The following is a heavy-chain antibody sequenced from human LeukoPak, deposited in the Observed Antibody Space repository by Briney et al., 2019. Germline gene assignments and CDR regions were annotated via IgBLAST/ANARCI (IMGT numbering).Heavy chain of an antibody. CDR3: ARGSSGDYSVSGSAWFDP. J-gene: IGHJ5*02. D-gene: IGHD3-10*01. V-gene: IGHV1-8*02. Sequence: ASVKVSCKASGYTFTSYGINWVRLATGQGLEWMGWMNPNSGNTGYAQKFQGRVTMTRNTSVSTAYMDLSSLRSEDTAVYYCARGSSGDYSVSGSAWFDPWGQGTLVTVSS. CDR2: MNPNSGNT. CDR1: GYTFTSYG.